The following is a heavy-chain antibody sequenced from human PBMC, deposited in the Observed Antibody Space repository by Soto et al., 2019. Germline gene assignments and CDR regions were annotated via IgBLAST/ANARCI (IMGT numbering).Heavy chain of an antibody. Sequence: PGGSLRLSCAASGFTFSSYAMSWVRQAPGKGLEWVSAISGSGGSTYYADSVKGRFTISRDNSKNTLYLQMNSLRTEDTAVYYCAKVIHCSGGSCCGVYYYGMDVWGQGTTVTVS. CDR2: ISGSGGST. D-gene: IGHD2-15*01. V-gene: IGHV3-23*01. CDR3: AKVIHCSGGSCCGVYYYGMDV. J-gene: IGHJ6*02. CDR1: GFTFSSYA.